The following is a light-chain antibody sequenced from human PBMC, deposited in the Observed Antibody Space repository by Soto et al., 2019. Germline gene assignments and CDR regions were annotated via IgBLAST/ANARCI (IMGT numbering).Light chain of an antibody. CDR1: QSVNGY. Sequence: EIVMTQSPGTLSVFPGERVTLSCRASQSVNGYLDWFLQKPGQAPRLLIYDASNRATGIPARFSGTGSGTDFTLTINNLEPEDFAVYYCQVRTNWSIAFGRGTRLEIK. CDR2: DAS. V-gene: IGKV3-11*01. J-gene: IGKJ5*01. CDR3: QVRTNWSIA.